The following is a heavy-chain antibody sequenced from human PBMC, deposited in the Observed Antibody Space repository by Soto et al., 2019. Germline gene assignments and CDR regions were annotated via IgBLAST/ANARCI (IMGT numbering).Heavy chain of an antibody. D-gene: IGHD1-20*01. J-gene: IGHJ6*01. CDR1: GSSVGIGGC. Sequence: GSSVGIGGCRGCIRQPPGKGLEWIGSIYYSGSTYYNPSLKSRVTISVDTSKNQFSLKLSSVTAADTAVYYCARTQAARITYYSGMDVWGQGTTVPVS. CDR2: IYYSGST. CDR3: ARTQAARITYYSGMDV. V-gene: IGHV4-39*01.